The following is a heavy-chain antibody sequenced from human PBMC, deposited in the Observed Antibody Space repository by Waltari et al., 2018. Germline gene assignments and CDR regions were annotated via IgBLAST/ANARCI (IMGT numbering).Heavy chain of an antibody. Sequence: QVPLVQSGAEVKKPGSSVKVSCKASGGTFSSYAISWVRQAPGQGLEWMGRSSPIFGTANDAQKFKGRVTITADKSTSTAYMELSSLRSEDTAVYYCVLGVEMATYSDDWGQGTLVTVSS. J-gene: IGHJ4*02. CDR2: SSPIFGTA. CDR1: GGTFSSYA. CDR3: VLGVEMATYSDD. D-gene: IGHD5-12*01. V-gene: IGHV1-69*14.